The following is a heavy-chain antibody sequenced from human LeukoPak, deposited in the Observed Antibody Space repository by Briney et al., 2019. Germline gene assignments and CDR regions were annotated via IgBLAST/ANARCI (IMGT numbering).Heavy chain of an antibody. CDR2: IYYSGST. CDR3: ARGGYYYMDV. V-gene: IGHV4-59*01. D-gene: IGHD3-16*01. CDR1: GGSISSYY. J-gene: IGHJ6*03. Sequence: SETLSLTCTVSGGSISSYYWSWIRQPPGEGLEWIGYIYYSGSTSYNPSLKSRVTISVDTSKNQFSLKLSSVSAADTAVYYCARGGYYYMDVWGKGTTVTVSS.